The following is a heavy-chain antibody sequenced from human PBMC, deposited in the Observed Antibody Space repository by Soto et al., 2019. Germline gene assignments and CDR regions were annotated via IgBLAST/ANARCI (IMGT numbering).Heavy chain of an antibody. Sequence: GALRLSCAASGFTFSSYAMCWVRQGPVKGLEWVAVVSIGGSTHYADSVRGRFTISRDNSKNTLSLQMNSLTAEDTAVYFCAKRRGAGGHFDYLGQGALVTVSS. J-gene: IGHJ4*02. CDR1: GFTFSSYA. D-gene: IGHD2-15*01. V-gene: IGHV3-23*01. CDR2: VSIGGST. CDR3: AKRRGAGGHFDY.